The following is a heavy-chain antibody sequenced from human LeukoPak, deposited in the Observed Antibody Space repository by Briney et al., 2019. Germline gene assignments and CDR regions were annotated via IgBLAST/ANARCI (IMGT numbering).Heavy chain of an antibody. CDR3: ARAHRYYDFWSGYYNYYYYYGMDV. D-gene: IGHD3-3*01. CDR2: IIPIFGTA. J-gene: IGHJ6*02. V-gene: IGHV1-69*01. CDR1: GDTFSSYA. Sequence: GSSVKVSCKASGDTFSSYAISWVRQAPGQGLEWMGGIIPIFGTANYAQKFQGRVTITADESTSTAYMELSSLRSEDTAVYYCARAHRYYDFWSGYYNYYYYYGMDVWGQGTTVTVSS.